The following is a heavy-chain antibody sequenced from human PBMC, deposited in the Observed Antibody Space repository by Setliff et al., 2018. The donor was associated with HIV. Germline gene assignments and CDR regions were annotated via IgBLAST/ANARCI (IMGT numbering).Heavy chain of an antibody. CDR3: ATGQMATRY. CDR1: GVSISSHY. D-gene: IGHD5-12*01. V-gene: IGHV4-59*11. Sequence: PSETLSLTCTVSGVSISSHYWSWVRQPPGKGLEWIGYIYYSGSTNYDPSLKSRVTISLDTSKNQFSLKLSSMTAADTAVYYCATGQMATRYWGQGTLVTVSS. CDR2: IYYSGST. J-gene: IGHJ4*02.